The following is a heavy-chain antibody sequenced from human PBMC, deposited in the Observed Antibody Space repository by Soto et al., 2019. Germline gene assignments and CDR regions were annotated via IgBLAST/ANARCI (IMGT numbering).Heavy chain of an antibody. D-gene: IGHD4-17*01. J-gene: IGHJ4*02. CDR3: ARRDYGDRSYYFDY. Sequence: PSETLSLTCTVSGGSISNYYWSWIRQPPGKGLEWIGYIYYSGGTTYNPSLKGRVTILVDTSKNQFSLKLTSVTAADTAVYYCARRDYGDRSYYFDYWGQGTLVTVSS. V-gene: IGHV4-59*12. CDR2: IYYSGGT. CDR1: GGSISNYY.